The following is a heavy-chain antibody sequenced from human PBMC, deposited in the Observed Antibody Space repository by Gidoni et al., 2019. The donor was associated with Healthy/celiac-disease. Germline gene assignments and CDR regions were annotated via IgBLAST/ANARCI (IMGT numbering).Heavy chain of an antibody. CDR3: ARDFGSYCGGDCYSL. J-gene: IGHJ4*02. Sequence: QVQLVQSGAEVKKPGPTVTVSCKASEGTFISYAISWVRQAPGQGLEWMGGIIPIFGTANYAQKFQGRVTITADESTSTAYMELSSLRSEDTAVYYCARDFGSYCGGDCYSLWGQGTLVTVSS. D-gene: IGHD2-21*02. V-gene: IGHV1-69*01. CDR2: IIPIFGTA. CDR1: EGTFISYA.